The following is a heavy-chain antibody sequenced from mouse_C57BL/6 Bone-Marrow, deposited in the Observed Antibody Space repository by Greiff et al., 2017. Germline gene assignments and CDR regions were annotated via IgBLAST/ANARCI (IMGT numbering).Heavy chain of an antibody. V-gene: IGHV2-2*01. CDR2: IWSGGST. CDR3: ARGISGGYYAMDY. Sequence: VQLQQSGPGLVQPSQSLSITCTVSGFSLTSYGVHWVRQSPGKGLEWLGVIWSGGSTDDNAAFISRLSISKDNSKSQVFFKMNSLQADDTAIDYCARGISGGYYAMDYWGQGTSVTVSS. J-gene: IGHJ4*01. CDR1: GFSLTSYG.